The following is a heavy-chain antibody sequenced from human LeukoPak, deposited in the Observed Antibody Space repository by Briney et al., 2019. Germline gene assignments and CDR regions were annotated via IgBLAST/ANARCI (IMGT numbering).Heavy chain of an antibody. Sequence: SETLSLTCTVSGGSISSYYWSWIRQSPGKGLEWIGYIYYSGSTNYNPSLKSRVTISVDTSKNQFSLKLSSVTAADTAVYYCARMYYYYYYYMDVWGKGTTVTVSS. CDR2: IYYSGST. V-gene: IGHV4-59*12. J-gene: IGHJ6*03. CDR3: ARMYYYYYYYMDV. CDR1: GGSISSYY.